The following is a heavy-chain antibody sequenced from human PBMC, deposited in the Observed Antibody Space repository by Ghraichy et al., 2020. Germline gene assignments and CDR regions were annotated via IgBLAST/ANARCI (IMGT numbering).Heavy chain of an antibody. CDR1: GGSNSSADYF. V-gene: IGHV4-31*03. J-gene: IGHJ4*02. CDR3: ARCITMIQGVMGDVGTYYFDS. D-gene: IGHD3-10*01. Sequence: SETLSLTCSVSGGSNSSADYFWSWIRRHPGKGLEWMGYISYSGSAFYNPSLKSRLRMSADKSKNQFSMDLSSVTAADTAVYYCARCITMIQGVMGDVGTYYFDSWGQGTQVTVSS. CDR2: ISYSGSA.